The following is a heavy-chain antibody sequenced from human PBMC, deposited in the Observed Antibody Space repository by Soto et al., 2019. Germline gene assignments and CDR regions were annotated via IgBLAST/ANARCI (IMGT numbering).Heavy chain of an antibody. CDR3: ARGRGTVTTAIYGMDV. D-gene: IGHD4-17*01. V-gene: IGHV4-34*01. J-gene: IGHJ6*02. CDR2: INHSGST. CDR1: GGSFSGYY. Sequence: SETLSLTCAVYGGSFSGYYWSWIRQPPGKGLEWIGEINHSGSTNYNPSLKSRVTISVDTSKNQFSPKLSSVTAADTAVYYCARGRGTVTTAIYGMDVWGQGTTVTVSS.